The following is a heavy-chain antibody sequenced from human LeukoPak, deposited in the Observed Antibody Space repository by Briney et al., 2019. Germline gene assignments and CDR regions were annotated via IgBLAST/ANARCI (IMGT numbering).Heavy chain of an antibody. V-gene: IGHV3-23*01. J-gene: IGHJ4*02. D-gene: IGHD4-11*01. Sequence: GSLILSCAASGFTFSSYAMSWVRQAPGKGLEWVSGISGSGGSTYYADSVKGRFTISRDNSKNTLYLQMNSLRAEDTAVYYCARWKYSNYIYYFDYWGQGTLVTVSS. CDR1: GFTFSSYA. CDR3: ARWKYSNYIYYFDY. CDR2: ISGSGGST.